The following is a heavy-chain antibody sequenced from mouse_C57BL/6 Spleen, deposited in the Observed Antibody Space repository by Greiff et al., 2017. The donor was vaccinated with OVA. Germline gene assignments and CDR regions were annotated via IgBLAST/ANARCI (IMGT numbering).Heavy chain of an antibody. D-gene: IGHD2-1*01. CDR1: GYSITSGYY. V-gene: IGHV3-6*01. CDR3: ARGHGNYEFAY. CDR2: ISYDGSN. Sequence: EVQRVESGPGLVKPSQSLSLTCSVTGYSITSGYYWNWIRQFPGNKLEWMGYISYDGSNNYNPSLKNRITITRDTAKYQFFLKLNSVTTEDTATDYCARGHGNYEFAYWGQGTLVTVSA. J-gene: IGHJ3*01.